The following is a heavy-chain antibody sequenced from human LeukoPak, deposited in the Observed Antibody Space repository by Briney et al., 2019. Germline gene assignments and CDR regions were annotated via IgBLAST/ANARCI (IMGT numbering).Heavy chain of an antibody. D-gene: IGHD2-2*01. CDR2: IYYSGST. CDR3: AREVVVVPASRYFDY. J-gene: IGHJ4*02. V-gene: IGHV4-59*06. CDR1: SGSISSYY. Sequence: SETLSLTCTVSSGSISSYYWSWIRQHPGKGLEWIGYIYYSGSTYYNPSLKSRVTISVDTSKNQFSLKLSSVTAADTAVYYCAREVVVVPASRYFDYWGQGTLVTVSS.